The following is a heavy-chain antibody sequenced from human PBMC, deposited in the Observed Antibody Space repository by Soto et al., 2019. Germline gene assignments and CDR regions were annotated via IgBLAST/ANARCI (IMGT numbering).Heavy chain of an antibody. CDR2: IYYTGSS. Sequence: QVQLQESGPGLVKPSQTLSLTCTVSGDSISSGNYYWSWIRQHPGRGLEWLGYIYYTGSSYYSPSLKSRVSMSVDTSKNQFSLTLNSVTPADTAVYFCARLYTYGYYYFDTWGQGTLVTVSS. CDR3: ARLYTYGYYYFDT. CDR1: GDSISSGNYY. V-gene: IGHV4-31*03. D-gene: IGHD5-18*01. J-gene: IGHJ4*02.